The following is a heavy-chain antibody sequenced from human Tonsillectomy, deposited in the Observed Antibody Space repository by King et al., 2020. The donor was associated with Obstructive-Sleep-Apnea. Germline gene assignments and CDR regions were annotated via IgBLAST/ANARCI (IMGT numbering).Heavy chain of an antibody. V-gene: IGHV3-48*04. CDR2: ISTGISTI. CDR1: GFTFSRHS. D-gene: IGHD4-17*01. J-gene: IGHJ6*02. CDR3: ARDHYGDYLAYYDGMDV. Sequence: VQLVESGGGLVQPGGSLRLSCSASGFTFSRHSMNWVRQAPGKGLEGVSYISTGISTIKYADSVKGRFTISRDNARNSLYLQMSSLRAEDTAVYYCARDHYGDYLAYYDGMDVWGQGTTVTVSS.